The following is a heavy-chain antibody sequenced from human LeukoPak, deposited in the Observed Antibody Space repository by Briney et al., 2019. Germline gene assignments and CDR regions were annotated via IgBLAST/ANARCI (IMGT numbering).Heavy chain of an antibody. V-gene: IGHV1-8*03. CDR1: GYSFTSYG. Sequence: ASVKVSCKASGYSFTSYGITWVRQAPGQGLEWMGWMNPNSGDTGYAQKFQGRVTISRNTSISTAYMELSSLRSEDTAVYYCARGASLYDSSYWGQGTLVTVSS. CDR3: ARGASLYDSSY. J-gene: IGHJ4*02. D-gene: IGHD3-3*01. CDR2: MNPNSGDT.